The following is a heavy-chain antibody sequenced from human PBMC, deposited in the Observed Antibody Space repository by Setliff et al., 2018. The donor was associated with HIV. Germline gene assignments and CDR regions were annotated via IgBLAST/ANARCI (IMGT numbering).Heavy chain of an antibody. Sequence: ASVKVSCKASGGTFSSYPISWVRQASGQGLEWVGWVYASTGHTAYARKFEGRVTMTWDLSTGIGYMELNSLRADDTAVYYCARGIDILVKMGIYYHYMDVWGKGTTVTVSS. CDR2: VYASTGHT. J-gene: IGHJ6*03. CDR1: GGTFSSYP. D-gene: IGHD2-15*01. V-gene: IGHV1-8*02. CDR3: ARGIDILVKMGIYYHYMDV.